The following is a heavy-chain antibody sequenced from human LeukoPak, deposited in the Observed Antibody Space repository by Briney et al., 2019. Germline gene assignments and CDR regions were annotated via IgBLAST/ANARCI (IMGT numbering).Heavy chain of an antibody. D-gene: IGHD2-8*02. CDR2: ISGSGGST. J-gene: IGHJ4*02. CDR3: AKEPRDCTGGTCPSAGGYYFDC. Sequence: GGSLRLSCAAPGFTFSNYAMSWVRQAPGKGLEWISGISGSGGSTYYADSVKGRFTISRDNSKNTLYLQMNSLRAEDTAVFYCAKEPRDCTGGTCPSAGGYYFDCWGQGNLVAVSS. V-gene: IGHV3-23*01. CDR1: GFTFSNYA.